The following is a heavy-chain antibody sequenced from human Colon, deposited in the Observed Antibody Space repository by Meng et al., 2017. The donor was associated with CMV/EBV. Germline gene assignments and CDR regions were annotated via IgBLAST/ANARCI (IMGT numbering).Heavy chain of an antibody. CDR3: VRLETLEGRY. CDR2: ITPLLHIT. D-gene: IGHD3-3*01. V-gene: IGHV1-69*02. J-gene: IGHJ4*02. CDR1: GDTFGYNT. Sequence: KVSCKVSGDTFGYNTFTWVRQAPGQGLEWMGRITPLLHITNYAQKFEARITITADISTDTVYMEMSSLTSDDTAVYYCVRLETLEGRYWGQGTLVTVSS.